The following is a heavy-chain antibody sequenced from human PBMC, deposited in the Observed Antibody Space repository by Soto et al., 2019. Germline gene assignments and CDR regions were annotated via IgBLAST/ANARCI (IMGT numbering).Heavy chain of an antibody. V-gene: IGHV1-3*01. CDR2: INAANGDT. J-gene: IGHJ5*02. CDR3: VRSHFSATGIDWFDP. CDR1: GYTFTSYG. Sequence: GASVKVSCKASGYTFTSYGIHWVRQVPGQRLEGMGWINAANGDTKYSPKFQGRVTITRDTSASTAYMELSSLRSEDTAVYYCVRSHFSATGIDWFDPWGQGTLVTVSS. D-gene: IGHD6-13*01.